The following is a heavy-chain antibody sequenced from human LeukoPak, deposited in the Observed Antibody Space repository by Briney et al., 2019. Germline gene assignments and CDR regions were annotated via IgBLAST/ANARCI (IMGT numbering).Heavy chain of an antibody. D-gene: IGHD4-11*01. CDR3: ATKRTYSNFDYYYYYMDV. CDR2: FIAIFGTA. J-gene: IGHJ6*03. Sequence: SVKVSCKASGGAFSSYAISWVRQAPGQGVECMGGFIAIFGTANYAQKFQGRVTITADESTSTAYKELSSLRSEDTAVYYCATKRTYSNFDYYYYYMDVWGKGTTVTVSS. V-gene: IGHV1-69*13. CDR1: GGAFSSYA.